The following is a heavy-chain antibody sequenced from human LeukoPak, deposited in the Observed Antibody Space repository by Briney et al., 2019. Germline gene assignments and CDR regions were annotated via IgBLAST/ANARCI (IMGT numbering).Heavy chain of an antibody. Sequence: SETLSLTCTVSGGSITSYYCSWIRQPPGKGLEWIGYIYNSGSTNYNPSLKSRVTISVDTSKNQFSLKLSSVTAADTAVYYCARLYSSSLGRVFDYWGQGTLVTVSS. V-gene: IGHV4-59*01. CDR1: GGSITSYY. CDR3: ARLYSSSLGRVFDY. D-gene: IGHD4-11*01. J-gene: IGHJ4*02. CDR2: IYNSGST.